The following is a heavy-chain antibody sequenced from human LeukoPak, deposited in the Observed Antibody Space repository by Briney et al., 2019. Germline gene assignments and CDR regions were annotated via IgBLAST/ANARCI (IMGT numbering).Heavy chain of an antibody. CDR3: VRLQPNTGECTFDI. CDR2: ISSGRTT. D-gene: IGHD1-1*01. CDR1: GGPINYYY. V-gene: IGHV4-59*01. J-gene: IGHJ3*02. Sequence: SEPLSLTCTVSGGPINYYYWSWIRQPPGEGLEWIGYISSGRTTNYNPSLKSRVTISVDKSKNQLSLKLGSVTAADTAVYHCVRLQPNTGECTFDIWGQGTLVTV.